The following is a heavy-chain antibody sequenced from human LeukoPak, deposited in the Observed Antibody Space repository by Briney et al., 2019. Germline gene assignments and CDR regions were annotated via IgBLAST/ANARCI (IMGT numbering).Heavy chain of an antibody. Sequence: GGSLRLSCAASGFTFSSYSMNWVRQAPGKGLEWVSSISSSSSYIYYADSVKGRFTISRDNAKNSLYLQMNSLRAEDTAVYYCARDSKRYDFWSGYYGPNWFDPWGQGTLVTVFS. J-gene: IGHJ5*02. CDR1: GFTFSSYS. CDR3: ARDSKRYDFWSGYYGPNWFDP. D-gene: IGHD3-3*01. V-gene: IGHV3-21*01. CDR2: ISSSSSYI.